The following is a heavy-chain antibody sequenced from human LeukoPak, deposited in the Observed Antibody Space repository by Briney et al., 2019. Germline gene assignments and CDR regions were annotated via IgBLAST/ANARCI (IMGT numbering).Heavy chain of an antibody. Sequence: GGSLRLSCAASGFTFSSYEMNWGRQAPGKGLEWGSYISSSGSTIYYADSVKGRFTISRDNAKNTLYLQMNSLRAEDTAVYYCARKHFIVVVPAAIFRENYFDYWGQGTLVTVSS. CDR1: GFTFSSYE. D-gene: IGHD2-2*02. V-gene: IGHV3-48*03. CDR2: ISSSGSTI. J-gene: IGHJ4*02. CDR3: ARKHFIVVVPAAIFRENYFDY.